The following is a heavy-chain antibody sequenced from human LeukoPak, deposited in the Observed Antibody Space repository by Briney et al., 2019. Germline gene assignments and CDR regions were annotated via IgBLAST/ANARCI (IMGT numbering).Heavy chain of an antibody. D-gene: IGHD5-24*01. Sequence: PSETLSLTCTVSGGSISSYYWSWIRPPPGKGLEWIGYIYYSGSTNYNPSLKSRVTISVDTSKNQFSLKLSSVTAADTAVYYCARRDGYNYFDYWGQGALVTVSS. V-gene: IGHV4-59*01. J-gene: IGHJ4*02. CDR2: IYYSGST. CDR3: ARRDGYNYFDY. CDR1: GGSISSYY.